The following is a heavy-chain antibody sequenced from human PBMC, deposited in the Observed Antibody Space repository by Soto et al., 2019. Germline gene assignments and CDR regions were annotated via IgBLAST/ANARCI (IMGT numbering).Heavy chain of an antibody. Sequence: GASVKVSCKASGCTFSSYAISCVRQAPGQVLEWMGGIIPIFGTANYAQKFQGRVTITADESTSTAYMELSSLRSEDTAVYYCARGDIVVVTAIHGYYYYGMDVWGQGTTVTVSS. J-gene: IGHJ6*02. D-gene: IGHD2-21*02. CDR3: ARGDIVVVTAIHGYYYYGMDV. V-gene: IGHV1-69*13. CDR2: IIPIFGTA. CDR1: GCTFSSYA.